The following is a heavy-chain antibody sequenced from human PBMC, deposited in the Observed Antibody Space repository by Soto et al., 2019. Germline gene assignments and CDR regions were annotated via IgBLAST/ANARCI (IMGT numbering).Heavy chain of an antibody. Sequence: ASETLSLTCSVSGGSISSGNYYWSWIRQPPGKGLEWIGYIYHSGSAYYNPPLKSRATISLDTSKNQFSLKLSSVTATDTAVYYCARASSANWFDPWGQGTLVTVSS. CDR3: ARASSANWFDP. CDR2: IYHSGSA. V-gene: IGHV4-30-4*01. J-gene: IGHJ5*02. CDR1: GGSISSGNYY.